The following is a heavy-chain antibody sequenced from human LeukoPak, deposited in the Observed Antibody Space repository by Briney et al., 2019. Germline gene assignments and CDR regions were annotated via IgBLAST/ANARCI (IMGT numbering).Heavy chain of an antibody. CDR1: GFSINNYW. CDR3: ARQAGVT. CDR2: IKGDASEK. V-gene: IGHV3-7*01. D-gene: IGHD6-19*01. J-gene: IGHJ5*02. Sequence: GGSLRLSCAVSGFSINNYWMTWYRQAPGKGLECVAHIKGDASEKHYVDSVKGRFTISRDDAENSLYLQMNSLRAEDTAVYYCARQAGVTWGQGTLVTVSS.